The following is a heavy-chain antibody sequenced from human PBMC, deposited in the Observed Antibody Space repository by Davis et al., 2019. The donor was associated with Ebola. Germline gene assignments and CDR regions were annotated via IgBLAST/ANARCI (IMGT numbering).Heavy chain of an antibody. Sequence: AASVKVSCKASGGTFSSYAISWVRQAPGQGLEWMGRIIPILGIANYAQKLQGRVTMTTDTSTSTAYMELRSLRSDDTAVYYCASWGVHAWGGGMDVWGQGTTVTVSS. CDR3: ASWGVHAWGGGMDV. J-gene: IGHJ6*02. D-gene: IGHD3-16*01. V-gene: IGHV1-69*04. CDR2: IIPILGIA. CDR1: GGTFSSYA.